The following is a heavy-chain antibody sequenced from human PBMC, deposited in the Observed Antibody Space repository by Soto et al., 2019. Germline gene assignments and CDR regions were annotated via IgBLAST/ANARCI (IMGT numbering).Heavy chain of an antibody. V-gene: IGHV1-58*01. J-gene: IGHJ4*02. Sequence: SVKVSCKASGFTFTSSAVQWVRQARGQRLEWIGWIVVGSGNTNYAQKFQERVTITRDMSTSTAYMELSSLRSEDTAVYYCAVSYYYDSSGYQRDYWGQGTLVTVSS. CDR1: GFTFTSSA. CDR2: IVVGSGNT. D-gene: IGHD3-22*01. CDR3: AVSYYYDSSGYQRDY.